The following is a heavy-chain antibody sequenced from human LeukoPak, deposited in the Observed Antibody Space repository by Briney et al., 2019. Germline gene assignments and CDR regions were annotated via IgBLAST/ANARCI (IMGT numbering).Heavy chain of an antibody. CDR1: GRTFSSYA. D-gene: IGHD6-19*01. CDR3: ATEYSSGWYNY. J-gene: IGHJ4*02. CDR2: IIPILGIA. V-gene: IGHV1-69*04. Sequence: ASVKVSYKASGRTFSSYAISWVRQAPGQGLEWMGRIIPILGIANYAQKFQGRVTITADKSTSTAYMELSSLRSEDTAVYYCATEYSSGWYNYWGQGTLVTVSS.